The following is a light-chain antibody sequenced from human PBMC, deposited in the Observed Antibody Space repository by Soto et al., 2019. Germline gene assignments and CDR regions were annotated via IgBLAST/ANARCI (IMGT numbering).Light chain of an antibody. V-gene: IGKV3D-20*02. CDR2: GAS. CDR1: QSVSNNY. Sequence: IVLTQAPATLSLSPGERATLSCRASQSVSNNYLAWYQQKPGQAPRLLIYGASNRATGIPDRFSGSGSGTDFTLTIRSLEPEDFAVYYCQQRSSAITFGQGTRLEI. J-gene: IGKJ5*01. CDR3: QQRSSAIT.